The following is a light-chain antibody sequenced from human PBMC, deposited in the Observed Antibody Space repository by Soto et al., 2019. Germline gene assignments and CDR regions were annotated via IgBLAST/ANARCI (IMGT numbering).Light chain of an antibody. CDR1: SSNIGSYT. Sequence: QSVLIQPPSASGTPGQRVTVSCSGGSSNIGSYTVNWYQQLPGAAPKLLIYSNSQRPSGVPDRFSASKSGTSASLAISGLQSEDDAEYYCAAWYDSLNGYVFGPGTKVTVL. CDR3: AAWYDSLNGYV. CDR2: SNS. J-gene: IGLJ1*01. V-gene: IGLV1-44*01.